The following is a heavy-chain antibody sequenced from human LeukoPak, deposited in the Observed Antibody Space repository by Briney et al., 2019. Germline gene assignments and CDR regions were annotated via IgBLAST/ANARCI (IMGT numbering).Heavy chain of an antibody. CDR2: IYTSGST. CDR1: GGSISSYY. CDR3: ARVVKHRYSSSWYGSYYYYMDV. D-gene: IGHD6-13*01. J-gene: IGHJ6*03. Sequence: SETLSLTCTVSGGSISSYYWSWIRQPAGKGLEWIGRIYTSGSTNYNPSLKSRVTMSVDTSKNQFSLKLSSVTAADTAVYYCARVVKHRYSSSWYGSYYYYMDVWGKGTTVTVYS. V-gene: IGHV4-4*07.